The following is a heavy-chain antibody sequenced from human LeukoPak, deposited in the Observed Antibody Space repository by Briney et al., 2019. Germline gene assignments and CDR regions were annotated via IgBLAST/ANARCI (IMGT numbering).Heavy chain of an antibody. CDR3: ARRPDGSGCYF. CDR1: GGSISSANW. CDR2: IYHTGSA. V-gene: IGHV4-4*02. D-gene: IGHD3-10*01. Sequence: SGTLSLTCAVSGGSISSANWSTWVRQPPGKGLEWIGEIYHTGSANYNPSLKSRVTISVDKSKNQFSLKLSSMTAADTAVYFCARRPDGSGCYFWGQGTLVTVSS. J-gene: IGHJ4*02.